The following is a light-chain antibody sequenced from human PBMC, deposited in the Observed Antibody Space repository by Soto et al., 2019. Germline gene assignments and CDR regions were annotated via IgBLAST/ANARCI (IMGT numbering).Light chain of an antibody. V-gene: IGKV3-20*01. Sequence: IVLTQSPGTLSLSPGERATLSCRASQRVISSYLAWFQQRPGRAPRLLIYGASKRATDIPDRFTGSGSGTDFALTISRLEPEDFAVYYCQQYVPYPWTFGQGTKVEIK. J-gene: IGKJ1*01. CDR2: GAS. CDR1: QRVISSY. CDR3: QQYVPYPWT.